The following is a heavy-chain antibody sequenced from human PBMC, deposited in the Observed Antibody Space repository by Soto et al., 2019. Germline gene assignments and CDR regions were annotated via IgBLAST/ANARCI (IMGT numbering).Heavy chain of an antibody. CDR1: GYTFTSYG. V-gene: IGHV1-18*01. J-gene: IGHJ4*02. CDR2: ISAYNGNT. Sequence: ASVKVSCKASGYTFTSYGISWVRQAPGQGLEWMGWISAYNGNTNYAQKLQGRVTMTTDTSTSTAYMELRSLRSDDTAVYYCARDSPTSYSSSSPLDYWGRAPWSPSPQ. CDR3: ARDSPTSYSSSSPLDY. D-gene: IGHD6-6*01.